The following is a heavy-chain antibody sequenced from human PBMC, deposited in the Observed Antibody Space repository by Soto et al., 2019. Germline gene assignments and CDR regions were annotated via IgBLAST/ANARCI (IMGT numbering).Heavy chain of an antibody. D-gene: IGHD6-13*01. CDR1: GFSFIDNY. CDR2: IRNEAIGGTA. J-gene: IGHJ6*02. V-gene: IGHV3-49*04. Sequence: PGGSLRLSCLDSGFSFIDNYMTWVRRAPGTGLEWGGFIRNEAIGGTAEQTTSVKGRVTVSRDDSKGSMYLQMDSLRGGDTAVFYCARDPPSERMQPDYGMDVWGQGTTVTVSS. CDR3: ARDPPSERMQPDYGMDV.